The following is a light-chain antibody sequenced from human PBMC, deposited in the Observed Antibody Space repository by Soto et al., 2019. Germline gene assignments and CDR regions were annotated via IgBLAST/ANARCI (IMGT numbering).Light chain of an antibody. J-gene: IGLJ1*01. V-gene: IGLV2-14*01. CDR2: EVS. CDR3: SSYSSSSTPYV. CDR1: SSDVGGYNS. Sequence: QSALTQPASVSGSPGQSITISCSGTSSDVGGYNSVSWYQQHPGKAPKVMIYEVSNRPSGVSNRFSGSKSGNTASLTISGLQADDEADYYCSSYSSSSTPYVFGTGTKLTVL.